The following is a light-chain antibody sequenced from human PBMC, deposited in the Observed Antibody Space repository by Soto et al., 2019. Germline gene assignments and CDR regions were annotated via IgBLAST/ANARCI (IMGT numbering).Light chain of an antibody. Sequence: QSALTQPASVSGSPGQSITISCTGTSSDVGTYNYVSWYQQHPGKDPKLMIYDVSYRPSGVSDRFSGSKSGNTASLTISGLQAEDEADYYCSSYTSSSTSVVFGGGTKRTVL. J-gene: IGLJ2*01. V-gene: IGLV2-14*01. CDR2: DVS. CDR3: SSYTSSSTSVV. CDR1: SSDVGTYNY.